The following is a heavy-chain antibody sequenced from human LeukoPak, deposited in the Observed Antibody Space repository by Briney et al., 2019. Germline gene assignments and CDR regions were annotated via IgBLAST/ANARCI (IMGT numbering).Heavy chain of an antibody. J-gene: IGHJ5*02. CDR1: GGTFSSYA. CDR3: AREMMVAATPWFDP. V-gene: IGHV1-69*01. D-gene: IGHD2-15*01. CDR2: IIPIFGTA. Sequence: SVKVSCKASGGTFSSYAISWVRQAPGQGLEWMGGIIPIFGTANYAQKFQGRVTITADESTSTACMELSSLRSEDTAVYYCAREMMVAATPWFDPWGQGTLVTVSS.